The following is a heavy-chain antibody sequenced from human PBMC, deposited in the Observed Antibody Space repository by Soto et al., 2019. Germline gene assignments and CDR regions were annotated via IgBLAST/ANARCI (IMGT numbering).Heavy chain of an antibody. CDR3: AKDGAWELLDNSPLDY. CDR2: ISWNSGSI. J-gene: IGHJ4*02. CDR1: GFTFDDYA. Sequence: EVQLVESGGGLVQPGRSLRLSCAASGFTFDDYAMHWVRQAPGKGLEWVSGISWNSGSIGYADSVKGRFTISRDNAKNSLYLQMNSLRAEDTALYYCAKDGAWELLDNSPLDYWGQGTLVTVSS. V-gene: IGHV3-9*01. D-gene: IGHD1-26*01.